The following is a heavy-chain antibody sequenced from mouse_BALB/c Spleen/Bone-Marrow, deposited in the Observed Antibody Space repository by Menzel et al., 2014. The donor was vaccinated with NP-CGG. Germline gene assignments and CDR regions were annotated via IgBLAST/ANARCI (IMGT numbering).Heavy chain of an antibody. CDR3: ARGRGWYFDY. D-gene: IGHD2-3*01. Sequence: QVQLQQSGAELVRPGSSVKISCKASGYAFSNYWMNWVKRRPGQGLEWIGQIYPGDGDTNYNGKFKGKATLSADKSSSTAYMQLGSLTSEDSAVYFCARGRGWYFDYWGQGTTLTVSS. J-gene: IGHJ2*01. V-gene: IGHV1-80*01. CDR1: GYAFSNYW. CDR2: IYPGDGDT.